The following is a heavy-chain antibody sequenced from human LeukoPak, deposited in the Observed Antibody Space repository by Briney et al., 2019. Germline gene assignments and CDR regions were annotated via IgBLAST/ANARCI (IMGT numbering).Heavy chain of an antibody. CDR2: IYPGDSDT. Sequence: GESLKISCKGSGYSFTSYWIGWVRQMPGKGLEWMGVIYPGDSDTRYSPSFQGQVTISADKSISTAYLQWSSLEASDTAMYYCARRGSYYCSSTSCYFDYWGQGTLVTVSS. J-gene: IGHJ4*02. V-gene: IGHV5-51*01. D-gene: IGHD2-2*01. CDR1: GYSFTSYW. CDR3: ARRGSYYCSSTSCYFDY.